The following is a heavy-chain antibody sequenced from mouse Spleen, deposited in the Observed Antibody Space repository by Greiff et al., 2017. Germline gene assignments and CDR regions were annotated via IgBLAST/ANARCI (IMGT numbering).Heavy chain of an antibody. Sequence: QVQLQQSGAELMKPGASVKISCKATGYTFSSYWIEWVKQRPGHGLEWIGEILPGSGSTNYNEKFKGKATFTADTSSNTAYMQLSSLTSGDSAVYYCARDGGGYYGNYAMDYWGQGTSVTVSS. J-gene: IGHJ4*01. CDR3: ARDGGGYYGNYAMDY. CDR2: ILPGSGST. V-gene: IGHV1-9*01. CDR1: GYTFSSYW. D-gene: IGHD2-3*01.